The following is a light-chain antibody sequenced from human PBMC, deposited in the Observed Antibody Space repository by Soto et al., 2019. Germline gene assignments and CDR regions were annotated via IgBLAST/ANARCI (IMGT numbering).Light chain of an antibody. CDR1: QSISNW. J-gene: IGKJ2*01. Sequence: IDMTHSPSTLSASVGDRFTITCRASQSISNWLAWYQQKPGKAPKLLIYRASALERGVPSRFTGSGSVTEFTITISRLQPDDFEIYFCTKYNTDSQNFGQGTKVDIK. CDR2: RAS. CDR3: TKYNTDSQN. V-gene: IGKV1-5*03.